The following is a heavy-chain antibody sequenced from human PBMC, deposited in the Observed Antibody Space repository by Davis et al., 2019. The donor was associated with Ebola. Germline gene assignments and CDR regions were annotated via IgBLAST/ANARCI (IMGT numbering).Heavy chain of an antibody. D-gene: IGHD3-9*01. Sequence: MPSETLSLTCAVYGGSFSGFYWSWIRQSPGKGLEWIGEIEYSGSTNYNPSLQTRLTISVDTSKNQFSLKLSSVTAADTAVYYCARGGPLRYFDWLLSRTYYFDYWGQGTLVTVSS. CDR3: ARGGPLRYFDWLLSRTYYFDY. J-gene: IGHJ4*02. V-gene: IGHV4-34*01. CDR1: GGSFSGFY. CDR2: IEYSGST.